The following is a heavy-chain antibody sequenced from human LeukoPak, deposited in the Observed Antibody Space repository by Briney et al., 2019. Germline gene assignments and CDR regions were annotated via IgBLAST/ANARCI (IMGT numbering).Heavy chain of an antibody. Sequence: PGRSLRLSCAASGFTFSTYGMHWVRQAPGKGLEWVAVIRYDGNNKYYVDSVRGRFTISSDNSKNTLYLQMNSLRAEDTAVYYCARDSLSLNYYDSSGYFEGPTDYWGQGTLVTVSS. CDR2: IRYDGNNK. V-gene: IGHV3-33*01. D-gene: IGHD3-22*01. CDR1: GFTFSTYG. CDR3: ARDSLSLNYYDSSGYFEGPTDY. J-gene: IGHJ4*02.